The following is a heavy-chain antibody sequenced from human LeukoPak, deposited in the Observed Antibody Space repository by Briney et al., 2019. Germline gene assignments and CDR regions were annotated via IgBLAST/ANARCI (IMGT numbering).Heavy chain of an antibody. CDR2: TSGGGGST. D-gene: IGHD3-9*01. V-gene: IGHV3-23*01. J-gene: IGHJ4*02. Sequence: GGSLRLSCAASGFVFSSYAMTWVRHTPGKGLEWVSDTSGGGGSTYYADSVKGRFTISRDNSKDTLYLQLNSLRAEDTAVYYCAKVGTYEILTGYSPHLDYWGQGTLVTVSS. CDR1: GFVFSSYA. CDR3: AKVGTYEILTGYSPHLDY.